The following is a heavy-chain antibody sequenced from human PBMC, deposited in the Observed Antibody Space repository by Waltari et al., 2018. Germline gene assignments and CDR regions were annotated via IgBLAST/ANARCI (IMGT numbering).Heavy chain of an antibody. V-gene: IGHV4-34*01. J-gene: IGHJ6*02. CDR2: INHSGSA. CDR1: AGSFSAYH. D-gene: IGHD3-22*01. Sequence: QVQLQQWGAGLLKPSETLSLTCAVFAGSFSAYHWSWIRQSPGKGLEWIGEINHSGSAIYNPSLKSRVTISLDTSKRQVSLRLSSVTAADTAVYFCARGTGGSSTYYFAGMDVWGQGTTVTVSS. CDR3: ARGTGGSSTYYFAGMDV.